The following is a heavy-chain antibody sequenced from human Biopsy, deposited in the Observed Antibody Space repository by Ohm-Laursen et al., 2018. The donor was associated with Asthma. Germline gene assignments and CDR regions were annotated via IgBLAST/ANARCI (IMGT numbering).Heavy chain of an antibody. D-gene: IGHD3-10*01. V-gene: IGHV1-18*01. CDR2: ISVYNGNT. Sequence: ASVKVSCNTSGYTFNSAGITWVRQAPGQGLEWMGWISVYNGNTKVAQKLQDRVTMITDTSTSTAYMELRSLRSDDTAVYFCERAVDYSHYYGIDVWGQGTTVTVS. J-gene: IGHJ6*02. CDR3: ERAVDYSHYYGIDV. CDR1: GYTFNSAG.